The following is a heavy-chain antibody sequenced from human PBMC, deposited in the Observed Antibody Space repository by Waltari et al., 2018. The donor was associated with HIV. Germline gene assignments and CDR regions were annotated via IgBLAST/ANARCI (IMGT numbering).Heavy chain of an antibody. J-gene: IGHJ4*02. Sequence: EVQLVESGGGLVKPGGSLRLSCAASGFTFSTYSMHWFRQAPRKGMEWVSYIRSSSTYINDADSGKGRVTISRDNAKNSLYLQRNSLRAEDTAVYFCARGTYYYDSSGYYDNLPFDYWGQGTLVTVSS. CDR3: ARGTYYYDSSGYYDNLPFDY. CDR1: GFTFSTYS. CDR2: IRSSSTYI. D-gene: IGHD3-22*01. V-gene: IGHV3-21*01.